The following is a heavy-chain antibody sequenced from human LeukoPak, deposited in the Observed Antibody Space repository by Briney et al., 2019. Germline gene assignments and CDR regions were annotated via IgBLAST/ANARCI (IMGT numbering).Heavy chain of an antibody. D-gene: IGHD2-15*01. J-gene: IGHJ4*02. Sequence: GASVKVSCKASGYTITGYYMHWVRHAPGQRLEWMGWINPNSGGTNYAQKFQGRVTMTRDTSISTAYRELSRLRSDDTAVYYCASQNDVVVVAATGSFDYWGQGTLVTVSS. CDR3: ASQNDVVVVAATGSFDY. V-gene: IGHV1-2*02. CDR2: INPNSGGT. CDR1: GYTITGYY.